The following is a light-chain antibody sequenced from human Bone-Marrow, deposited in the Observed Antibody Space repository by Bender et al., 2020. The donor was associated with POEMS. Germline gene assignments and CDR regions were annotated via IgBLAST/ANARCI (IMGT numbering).Light chain of an antibody. J-gene: IGLJ2*01. V-gene: IGLV2-23*02. CDR1: GSDVGSYSL. CDR3: SSYGGAATPVL. Sequence: QSALTQPASVSGSPGQSITISCTGTGSDVGSYSLVSWYQHLPGKAPKLIIHDVNKRPSGVSDRFSASKSGNTASLTISGLQAGDEGDYYCSSYGGAATPVLFGGGTKLTVL. CDR2: DVN.